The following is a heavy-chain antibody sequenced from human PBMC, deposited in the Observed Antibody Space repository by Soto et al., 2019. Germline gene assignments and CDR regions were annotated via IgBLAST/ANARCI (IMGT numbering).Heavy chain of an antibody. CDR3: ARLSTYYYDAMDV. J-gene: IGHJ6*02. V-gene: IGHV4-59*08. CDR2: ISYSGST. Sequence: QVQLQESGPGLVKPSETLSLTCTVSGGSISHYYWTWIRQPPGKGLECIGYISYSGSTNYNSSLKSRVTLLGDTSKNQFALKLNSVTAADTAVYYCARLSTYYYDAMDVWGQGTTVTVSS. CDR1: GGSISHYY.